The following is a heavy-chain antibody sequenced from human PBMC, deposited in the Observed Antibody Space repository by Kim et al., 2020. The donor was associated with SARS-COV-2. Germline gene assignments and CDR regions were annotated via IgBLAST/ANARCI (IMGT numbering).Heavy chain of an antibody. D-gene: IGHD6-6*01. J-gene: IGHJ4*03. CDR2: ITTDGSNK. CDR3: GKGTVHSSYCY. V-gene: IGHV3-30*18. Sequence: GGSLRLSCAASGFTFSTYWMHWVRQAPGKGLVWVAGITTDGSNKYYADSVKGRFTISRDNSKNTLYLQMNSLRAEDTAVYYCGKGTVHSSYCY. CDR1: GFTFSTYW.